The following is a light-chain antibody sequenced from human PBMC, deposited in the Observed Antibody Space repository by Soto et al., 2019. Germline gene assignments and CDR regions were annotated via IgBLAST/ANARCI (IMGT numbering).Light chain of an antibody. V-gene: IGKV3-15*01. CDR3: QEYDNWSFT. J-gene: IGKJ3*01. Sequence: EVVMTQSPATLSVSPGEGATLSCRASQSVSSKLAWYQQKPGQAPRLLIYGASTRATGIQARFSGSESGSEFSLTISGLQSEDFAVYYCQEYDNWSFTFGPGTKVDIK. CDR1: QSVSSK. CDR2: GAS.